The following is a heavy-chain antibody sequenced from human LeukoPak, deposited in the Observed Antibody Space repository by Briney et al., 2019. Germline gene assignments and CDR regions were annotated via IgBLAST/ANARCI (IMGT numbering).Heavy chain of an antibody. Sequence: GGSLRLSCAASGFTLSSYWLHWVRQAPGKGLVWVSRISDADGSITDYADSVKGRFTISRDNAKNTLYLQMNSLRAEDTALYYCARDLVKFDSWGQGTLVTVSS. CDR2: ISDADGSIT. J-gene: IGHJ4*02. D-gene: IGHD6-6*01. CDR3: ARDLVKFDS. CDR1: GFTLSSYW. V-gene: IGHV3-74*01.